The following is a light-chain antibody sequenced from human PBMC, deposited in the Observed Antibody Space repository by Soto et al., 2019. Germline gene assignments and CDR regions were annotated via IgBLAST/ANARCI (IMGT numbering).Light chain of an antibody. Sequence: EIVMTQSPATLSVSPGERATLSCRASQRVSRNLAWYQQKPGQAPRLLIYGASTRATGIPARFSGSGSETEFTLTISSLQSEDFAVYYCQHYNNWPPYTFGQGTKVDIK. V-gene: IGKV3-15*01. CDR3: QHYNNWPPYT. J-gene: IGKJ2*01. CDR2: GAS. CDR1: QRVSRN.